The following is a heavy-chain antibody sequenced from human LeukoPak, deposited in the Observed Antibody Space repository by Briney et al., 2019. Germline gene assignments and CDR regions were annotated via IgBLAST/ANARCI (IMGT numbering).Heavy chain of an antibody. Sequence: ASVKVSCKASNYTLTSYPISGLRQAAAQGLDWIGWISAYIGNTNYTQKVQGRVTMTTDTSTNTAYMELASLRPDDTAIYYCTRGSSSQYFQHWGQGTLVTVSS. D-gene: IGHD6-6*01. J-gene: IGHJ1*01. CDR3: TRGSSSQYFQH. V-gene: IGHV1-18*01. CDR2: ISAYIGNT. CDR1: NYTLTSYP.